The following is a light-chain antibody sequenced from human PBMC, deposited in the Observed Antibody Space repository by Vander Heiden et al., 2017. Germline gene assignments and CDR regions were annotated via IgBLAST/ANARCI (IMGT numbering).Light chain of an antibody. J-gene: IGLJ3*02. Sequence: QSVLTQPPSASGTPGLLLTISCSGRSADIGSKSVDWYQQFPGTAPKLLMYRDDQRPSGVPGRFSGSKSGSSASLAISGLQSEDEAEYYCATWDDSLNDWVFGGGTKLTVL. CDR1: SADIGSKS. V-gene: IGLV1-44*01. CDR2: RDD. CDR3: ATWDDSLNDWV.